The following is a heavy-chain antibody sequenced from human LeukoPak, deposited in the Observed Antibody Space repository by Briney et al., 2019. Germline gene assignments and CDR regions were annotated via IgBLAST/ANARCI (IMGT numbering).Heavy chain of an antibody. V-gene: IGHV3-48*01. Sequence: GGSLRLSCAASGFTFSSYSMNWVRQAPGKGLEWVSYISSSSSTIYYADSVKGRFTISRDNPKNSLYPQMNSLRAEDTAVYYCAKVGPKNETDSSSSVFYYYGMDVWGQGTTVTVSS. CDR1: GFTFSSYS. CDR3: AKVGPKNETDSSSSVFYYYGMDV. J-gene: IGHJ6*02. CDR2: ISSSSSTI. D-gene: IGHD6-13*01.